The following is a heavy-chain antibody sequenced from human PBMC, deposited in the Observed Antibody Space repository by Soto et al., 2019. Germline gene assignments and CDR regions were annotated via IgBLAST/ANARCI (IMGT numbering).Heavy chain of an antibody. J-gene: IGHJ3*02. Sequence: QVQRVQSGAEVRKPGSSVNVSCEASGGSFNNYVISWLRQAPGQGLEWMGGIIPNYEAANYAQKFRGRLTITADKATNTAYMELNSLRPEDTATYYCARYWNAGTLYGAFDIWGQGTTVIVS. CDR2: IIPNYEAA. CDR1: GGSFNNYV. D-gene: IGHD4-17*01. CDR3: ARYWNAGTLYGAFDI. V-gene: IGHV1-69*06.